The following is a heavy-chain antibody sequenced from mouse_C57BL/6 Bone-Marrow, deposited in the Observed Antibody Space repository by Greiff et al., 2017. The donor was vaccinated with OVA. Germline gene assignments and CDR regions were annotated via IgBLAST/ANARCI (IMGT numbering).Heavy chain of an antibody. CDR1: GYTFTSYT. Sequence: QVQLKESGAELVRPGASVKMSCKASGYTFTSYTMHWVKQRPGQGLEWIGYINPSSGYTKYNQKFKDKATLTADKSSSTAYMQLSSLTSEDSAVYYCASYYGRGYFDVWGTGTTVTVSS. CDR3: ASYYGRGYFDV. D-gene: IGHD1-1*01. J-gene: IGHJ1*03. CDR2: INPSSGYT. V-gene: IGHV1-4*01.